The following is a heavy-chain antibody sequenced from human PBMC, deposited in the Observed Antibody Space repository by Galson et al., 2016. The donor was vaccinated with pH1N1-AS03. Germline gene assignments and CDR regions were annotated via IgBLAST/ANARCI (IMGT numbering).Heavy chain of an antibody. Sequence: SLRLSCAASGFTISNFGMLWVRQAPGQGLEWVAIISFDGTNKYYADSVKGRFSISRDNSKNTLFLQMSALRAEDTAVYYCANDFNYDFWSGYSFYWGPGALLTVSS. CDR2: ISFDGTNK. CDR3: ANDFNYDFWSGYSFY. CDR1: GFTISNFG. D-gene: IGHD3/OR15-3a*01. V-gene: IGHV3-30*18. J-gene: IGHJ4*02.